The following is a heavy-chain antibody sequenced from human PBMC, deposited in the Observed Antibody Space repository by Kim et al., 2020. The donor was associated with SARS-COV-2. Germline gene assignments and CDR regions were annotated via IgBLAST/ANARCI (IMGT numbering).Heavy chain of an antibody. D-gene: IGHD3-9*01. J-gene: IGHJ6*02. CDR2: IYYSGST. CDR1: GGSISSYY. CDR3: ARDTSLTGYSDALNGMDV. V-gene: IGHV4-59*01. Sequence: SETLSLTCTVSGGSISSYYWSWIRQPPGKGLEWIGYIYYSGSTNYNPSLKSRVTISVDTSKNQFSLKLSSVTAADTAVYYCARDTSLTGYSDALNGMDVWGQGTTVTVSS.